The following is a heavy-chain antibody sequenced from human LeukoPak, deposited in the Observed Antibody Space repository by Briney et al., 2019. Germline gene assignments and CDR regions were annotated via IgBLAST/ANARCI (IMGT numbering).Heavy chain of an antibody. Sequence: GGSLRLSCAASGFTSSSYEMNWVRQAPGKGLEWVSYISSSGSTIYYADSVKGRFTISRDNAKNSLYLQMNSLRAEDTAVYYCARDCSGGSCYSPAPGAFDIWGQGTMVTVSS. D-gene: IGHD2-15*01. CDR2: ISSSGSTI. CDR1: GFTSSSYE. J-gene: IGHJ3*02. CDR3: ARDCSGGSCYSPAPGAFDI. V-gene: IGHV3-48*03.